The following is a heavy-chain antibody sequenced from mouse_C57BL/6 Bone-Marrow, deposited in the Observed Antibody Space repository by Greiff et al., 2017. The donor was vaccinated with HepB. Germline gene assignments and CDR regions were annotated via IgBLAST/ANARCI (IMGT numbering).Heavy chain of an antibody. V-gene: IGHV5-6*01. CDR2: ISSGGSYT. J-gene: IGHJ3*01. CDR1: GFTFSSYG. CDR3: ARHGGIDPCAY. Sequence: EVNVVESGGDLVKPGGSLKLSCAASGFTFSSYGMSWVRQTPDKRLEWVATISSGGSYTYYPDSVKGRFTISRDKAKNTLYLQMSRLKSEDTAMYYCARHGGIDPCAYWGQGTLVTVSA.